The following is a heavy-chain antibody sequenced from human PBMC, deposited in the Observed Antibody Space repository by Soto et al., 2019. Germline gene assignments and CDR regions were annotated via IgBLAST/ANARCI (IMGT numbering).Heavy chain of an antibody. V-gene: IGHV3-49*03. CDR3: TRGAWLFDI. CDR1: GFTFGDYA. D-gene: IGHD3-9*01. Sequence: GGSLRLSCTASGFTFGDYAMSWSRQAPGKGLEWVGFIRSEAYGGTTEYAASVKGRFTISRDDSKSIAYLQMNSLKTEDTAVYYCTRGAWLFDIWGQGTMVTVSS. CDR2: IRSEAYGGTT. J-gene: IGHJ3*02.